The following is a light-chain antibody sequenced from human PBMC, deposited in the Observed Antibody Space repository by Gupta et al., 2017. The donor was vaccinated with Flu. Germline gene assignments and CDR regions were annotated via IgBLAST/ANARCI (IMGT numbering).Light chain of an antibody. V-gene: IGKV4-1*01. CDR3: QQYDGTPPGT. CDR1: QRVLYSSNNKNY. CDR2: WAS. Sequence: LCERATINCKSSQRVLYSSNNKNYLAWYQQKPGQPPKLLIYWASTRESGVPDRFSGSGSGTDFTRTISSRQAEDVAVYYCQQYDGTPPGTFGQGTKMEIK. J-gene: IGKJ2*01.